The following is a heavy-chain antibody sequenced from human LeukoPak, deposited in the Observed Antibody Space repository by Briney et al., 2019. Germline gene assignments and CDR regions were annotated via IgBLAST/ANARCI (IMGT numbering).Heavy chain of an antibody. CDR2: INPSGGST. CDR3: ARGASQKVVPAAIGSYYYGMDV. CDR1: GYTFTSYY. V-gene: IGHV1-46*01. D-gene: IGHD2-2*02. J-gene: IGHJ6*02. Sequence: ASVKVSCKASGYTFTSYYMHWVRQAPGQGLEWMGIINPSGGSTSYAQKFQGRVTMTRDTSTSTVYMELSSLRSEDTAVYYCARGASQKVVPAAIGSYYYGMDVWGQGTTVTVSS.